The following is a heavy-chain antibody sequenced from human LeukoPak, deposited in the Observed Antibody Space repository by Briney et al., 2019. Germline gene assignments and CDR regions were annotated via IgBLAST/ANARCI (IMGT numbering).Heavy chain of an antibody. CDR2: ISAYNGNT. V-gene: IGHV1-18*01. Sequence: ASVKVSCKASGYTFTSYGISWVRQAPGQGLEWMGWISAYNGNTNYAQRLQGRVTMTTDTSTSTAYVELRSLRSDDTAVYYCAIVPAAPNYYYYGMDVWGQGTTVTVSS. D-gene: IGHD2-2*01. J-gene: IGHJ6*02. CDR1: GYTFTSYG. CDR3: AIVPAAPNYYYYGMDV.